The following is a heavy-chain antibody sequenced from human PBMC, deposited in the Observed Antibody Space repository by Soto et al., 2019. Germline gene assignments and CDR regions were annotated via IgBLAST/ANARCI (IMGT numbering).Heavy chain of an antibody. V-gene: IGHV4-30-4*01. CDR2: IYHSGST. J-gene: IGHJ4*02. CDR3: ARRAHCGANCYSVYFDS. Sequence: PSETLCLTCTVSGGSSNRGDDYWSWLRQPPGKGLEWIGYIYHSGSTSDNPSLRSRLAISVDTSKNQFSLRLNSVTAADTAVYYCARRAHCGANCYSVYFDSWGQGALVTVSS. D-gene: IGHD2-21*02. CDR1: GGSSNRGDDY.